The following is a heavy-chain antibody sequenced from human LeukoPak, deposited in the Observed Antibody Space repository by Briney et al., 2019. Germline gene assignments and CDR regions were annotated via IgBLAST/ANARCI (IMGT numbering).Heavy chain of an antibody. J-gene: IGHJ4*02. V-gene: IGHV1-69*04. CDR2: ITPIFGIA. Sequence: ASVKVSCKASGGTFSSYAISWVRQAPGQGLEWMGRITPIFGIANYAQKFQGRVTITADKSTSTAYMELSSLRSEDTAVYYCARTPGSSGYYTGYWGQGTLVTVSS. D-gene: IGHD3-22*01. CDR1: GGTFSSYA. CDR3: ARTPGSSGYYTGY.